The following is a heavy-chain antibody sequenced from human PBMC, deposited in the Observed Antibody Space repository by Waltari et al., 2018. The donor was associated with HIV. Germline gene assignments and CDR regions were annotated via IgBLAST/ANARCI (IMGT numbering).Heavy chain of an antibody. Sequence: EIQLVQSGAEVKETRESLQISCKGFGYSFTSYWIGWVRQMPGKGLEWIGIIYPGDSDTRYSPSFQGQVTISADKSINTAYLQWSRLKASDTAIYYCARYRYSGSYSPYNYDMDVWGHGTTVTVSS. V-gene: IGHV5-51*03. CDR3: ARYRYSGSYSPYNYDMDV. D-gene: IGHD1-26*01. J-gene: IGHJ6*02. CDR2: IYPGDSDT. CDR1: GYSFTSYW.